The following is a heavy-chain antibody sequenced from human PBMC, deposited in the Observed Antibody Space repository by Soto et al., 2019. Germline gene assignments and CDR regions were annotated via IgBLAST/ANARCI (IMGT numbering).Heavy chain of an antibody. J-gene: IGHJ3*01. CDR3: AKEGAEWGTRSFDAFAF. CDR1: GFTFSNFA. V-gene: IGHV3-23*01. CDR2: ISGSGGAT. D-gene: IGHD3-16*01. Sequence: EVQLLESGGGLVQPGGSMRLSCAASGFTFSNFAMSWVRQAPGKGLEWVSGISGSGGATWDAESVKGRFTISRDNPKNPRLLHLSSLRAEDTAVEYCAKEGAEWGTRSFDAFAFWGQGTLVAVSS.